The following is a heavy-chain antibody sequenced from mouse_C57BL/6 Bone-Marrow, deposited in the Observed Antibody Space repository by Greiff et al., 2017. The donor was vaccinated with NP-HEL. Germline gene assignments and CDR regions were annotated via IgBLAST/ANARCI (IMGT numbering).Heavy chain of an antibody. J-gene: IGHJ1*03. D-gene: IGHD2-3*01. CDR2: IDTSDSYT. CDR1: GYTFTSYW. V-gene: IGHV1-50*01. CDR3: ARDGYYPYWYFDV. Sequence: QVQLQQPGAELVKPGASVKLSCKASGYTFTSYWMQWVKQRPGQGLEWIGEIDTSDSYTNYNQKFKGKATLTVDTSSSTAYMQLSSLTSEDSAVYYCARDGYYPYWYFDVWGTGTTVTVSS.